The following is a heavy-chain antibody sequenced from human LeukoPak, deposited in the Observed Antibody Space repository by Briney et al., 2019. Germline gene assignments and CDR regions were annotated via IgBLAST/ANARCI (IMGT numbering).Heavy chain of an antibody. CDR3: ARAIDYYDSSGYIDY. CDR1: GYTFTSYG. J-gene: IGHJ4*02. D-gene: IGHD3-22*01. CDR2: ISAYNGNT. Sequence: ASVKVSCKASGYTFTSYGISWVRQAPGQGLEWMGRISAYNGNTNYAQKLQGRVTMTTDTSTSTAYMELRSLRSDDTAVYYCARAIDYYDSSGYIDYWGQGTLVTVSS. V-gene: IGHV1-18*01.